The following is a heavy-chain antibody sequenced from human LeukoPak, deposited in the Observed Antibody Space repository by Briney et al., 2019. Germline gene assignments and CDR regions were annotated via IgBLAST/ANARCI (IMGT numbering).Heavy chain of an antibody. CDR1: GYTFTGYY. D-gene: IGHD5-24*01. J-gene: IGHJ3*02. CDR3: ARAGRDGYSYDAFDI. CDR2: INPNSGGT. Sequence: ASVKVSCKASGYTFTGYYMHWVRQAPGQGLEWMGWINPNSGGTNYAQKFQGRVTITADKSTSTAYMELSSLRSEDTAVYYCARAGRDGYSYDAFDIWGQGTMVTVSS. V-gene: IGHV1-2*02.